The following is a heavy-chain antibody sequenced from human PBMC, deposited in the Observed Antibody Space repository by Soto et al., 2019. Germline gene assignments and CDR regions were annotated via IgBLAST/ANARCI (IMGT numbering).Heavy chain of an antibody. J-gene: IGHJ4*02. CDR1: GFTFSSYT. Sequence: GGSLRLSCAASGFTFSSYTINWVRQAPGKGLEWVSAISGGGGATYYADSVKGRFTISRDNSENTLYLQMNSLRAEDTAVYYCAKGYITTVTFDCWRQGTLVTVSS. CDR2: ISGGGGAT. CDR3: AKGYITTVTFDC. D-gene: IGHD4-17*01. V-gene: IGHV3-23*01.